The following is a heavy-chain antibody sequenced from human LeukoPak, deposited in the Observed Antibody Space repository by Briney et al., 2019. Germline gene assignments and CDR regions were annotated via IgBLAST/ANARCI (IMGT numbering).Heavy chain of an antibody. CDR2: FDPEDGET. CDR3: ATEYFGMPGRGYDLWSGSQN. CDR1: GYTLTELS. D-gene: IGHD3-3*01. V-gene: IGHV1-24*01. Sequence: ASVKVSCKVSGYTLTELSMHWVRQAPGKGLEWMGGFDPEDGETIYAQKFQGRVTMTEDTSTDTAYTELSSLRSEDTAVYYCATEYFGMPGRGYDLWSGSQNWGQGTLVTVSS. J-gene: IGHJ4*02.